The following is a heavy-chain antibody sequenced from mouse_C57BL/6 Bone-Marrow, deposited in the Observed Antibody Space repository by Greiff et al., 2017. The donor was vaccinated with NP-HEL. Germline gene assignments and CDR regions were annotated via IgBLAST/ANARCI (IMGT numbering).Heavy chain of an antibody. J-gene: IGHJ1*03. CDR1: GYTFTGYW. D-gene: IGHD4-1*01. CDR3: ARRIWEGTCWYFDV. Sequence: VQLQQSGAELMKPGASVKLSCKATGYTFTGYWIEWVKQRPGHGLEWIGEILPGSGSTNYNEKFKGKATFTADTSSNTAYMQLSSLTNEDSTIYYCARRIWEGTCWYFDVWGTGTTVTVSS. V-gene: IGHV1-9*01. CDR2: ILPGSGST.